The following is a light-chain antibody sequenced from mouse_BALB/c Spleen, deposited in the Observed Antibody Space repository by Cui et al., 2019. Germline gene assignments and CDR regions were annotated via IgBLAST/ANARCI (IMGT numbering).Light chain of an antibody. CDR3: QHLYSTPYT. J-gene: IGKJ2*01. CDR1: QTICTW. Sequence: DIQITKSPASQPASLGESVTITCLASQTICTWLAWYQQKPGKSPQLLVYAATSLADGVPSRFSGSGSGTKFSFKISSLQAEDFVSYYCQHLYSTPYTFGGGTKLEIK. V-gene: IGKV12-98*01. CDR2: AAT.